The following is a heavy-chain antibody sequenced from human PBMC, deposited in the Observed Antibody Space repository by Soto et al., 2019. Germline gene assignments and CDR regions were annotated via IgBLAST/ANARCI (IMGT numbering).Heavy chain of an antibody. J-gene: IGHJ6*03. Sequence: QVQLVESGGGVVQPGRSLRLSCAASGFTFSSYGMHWVRQAPGKGLEWVAVIWYDGSNKYYADSVKGRFTISRDNSKNTMYMQVNSLRAENTAVYYCARSPPPSRPGLSYYYYYMDVWGKGTTVTVSS. CDR1: GFTFSSYG. D-gene: IGHD6-19*01. CDR3: ARSPPPSRPGLSYYYYYMDV. CDR2: IWYDGSNK. V-gene: IGHV3-33*01.